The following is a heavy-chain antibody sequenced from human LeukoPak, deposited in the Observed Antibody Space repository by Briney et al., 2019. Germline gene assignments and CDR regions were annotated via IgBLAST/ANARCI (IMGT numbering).Heavy chain of an antibody. D-gene: IGHD3-22*01. CDR3: ARDPTYYYNSSNYGGGMNWFDP. Sequence: LTGGSLRLSCAASGFTFSSYVMHWVRQAPGKGLEWVAVISYDGSNKYYVDSVKGRFTISRDNSKNTLYMQMNNLRTDDTAVYYCARDPTYYYNSSNYGGGMNWFDPWGQGTLVTVSS. J-gene: IGHJ5*02. V-gene: IGHV3-30*04. CDR1: GFTFSSYV. CDR2: ISYDGSNK.